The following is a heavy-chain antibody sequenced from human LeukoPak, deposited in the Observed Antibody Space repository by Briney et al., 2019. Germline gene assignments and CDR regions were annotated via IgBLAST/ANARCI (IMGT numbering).Heavy chain of an antibody. CDR2: IKQDGSEE. J-gene: IGHJ4*02. V-gene: IGHV3-7*01. CDR3: ARYRFCSSTSCYRDYFDY. CDR1: GFTFSSHW. D-gene: IGHD2-2*01. Sequence: GGSLRLSCAASGFTFSSHWMSWVRQAPGKGLEWVANIKQDGSEEYYVDSVKGRFIISRDNAKNSLYLQMNSLRAEDTAVYYCARYRFCSSTSCYRDYFDYWGQGTLVTVSS.